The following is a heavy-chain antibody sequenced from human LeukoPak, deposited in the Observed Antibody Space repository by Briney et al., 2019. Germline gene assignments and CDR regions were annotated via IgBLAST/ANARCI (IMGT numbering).Heavy chain of an antibody. CDR3: ARDVDRIRGGWFDP. V-gene: IGHV1-18*01. CDR1: GYAFTSYG. J-gene: IGHJ5*02. Sequence: ASVKVSCKASGYAFTSYGISWVRQAPGQGLEWMGWISAYSGNTNYAQKLQGRVTMTTDTSTSTAYMELRSLRSDDTAVYYCARDVDRIRGGWFDPWGQGTLVTVSS. D-gene: IGHD5-12*01. CDR2: ISAYSGNT.